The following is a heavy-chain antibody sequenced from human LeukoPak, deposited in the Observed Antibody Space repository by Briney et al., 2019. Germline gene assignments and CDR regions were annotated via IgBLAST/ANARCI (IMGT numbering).Heavy chain of an antibody. J-gene: IGHJ4*02. CDR2: IIPILGIA. V-gene: IGHV1-69*04. CDR1: GGTFSSYA. Sequence: GSSVKVSCKASGGTFSSYAISWVRQAPGQGLEWMGRIIPILGIANYAQKFQGRVTITADKSTSTAYMELSSLRSEDTAVYYCVRYPYGSGSYEGDYWGQGTLDTVSS. CDR3: VRYPYGSGSYEGDY. D-gene: IGHD3-10*01.